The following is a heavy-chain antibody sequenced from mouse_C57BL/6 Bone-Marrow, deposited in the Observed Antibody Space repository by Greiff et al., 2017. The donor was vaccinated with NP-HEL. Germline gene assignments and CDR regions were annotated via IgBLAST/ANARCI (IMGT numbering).Heavy chain of an antibody. Sequence: EVQLQQSGPGMVKPSQSLSLTCTVTGYSITSGYDWHWIRHFPGNKLEWMGYISYSGSTNYNPSLKSRISITHDTSKNHFFLKLNSVTTEDTATYYCARGTPHFGYWGQGTTLTVSS. CDR1: GYSITSGYD. CDR2: ISYSGST. J-gene: IGHJ2*01. CDR3: ARGTPHFGY. D-gene: IGHD2-14*01. V-gene: IGHV3-1*01.